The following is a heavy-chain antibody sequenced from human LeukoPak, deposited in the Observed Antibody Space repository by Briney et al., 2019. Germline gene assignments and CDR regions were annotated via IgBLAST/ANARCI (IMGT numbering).Heavy chain of an antibody. Sequence: GGSLKLSCAASGFTFSSYAMSWVRQAPGKGLEWVSGISGSGGSTYYADSVKGRFTISRDNSKNRLNLQMNSLRAEDTAVYYCGRQQVPYNHMACWGQGTLVTVSS. D-gene: IGHD6-13*01. J-gene: IGHJ4*02. V-gene: IGHV3-23*01. CDR2: ISGSGGST. CDR1: GFTFSSYA. CDR3: GRQQVPYNHMAC.